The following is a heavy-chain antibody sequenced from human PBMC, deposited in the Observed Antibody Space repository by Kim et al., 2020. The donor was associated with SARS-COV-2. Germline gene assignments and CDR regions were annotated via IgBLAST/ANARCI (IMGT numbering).Heavy chain of an antibody. Sequence: GGSLRLSCAASGFTFSSHWMHWVRQAPGKGLVWVSRVNSDGSDRSYADSVKGRFTISRDNAKNTLHLQMNTLRDEDTAVYYCVRGAGEMTTISGDYWGQGTLVTVSS. CDR1: GFTFSSHW. D-gene: IGHD4-4*01. CDR3: VRGAGEMTTISGDY. V-gene: IGHV3-74*01. J-gene: IGHJ4*02. CDR2: VNSDGSDR.